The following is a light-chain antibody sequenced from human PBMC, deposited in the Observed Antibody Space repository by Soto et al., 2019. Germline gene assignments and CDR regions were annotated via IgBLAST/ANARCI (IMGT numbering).Light chain of an antibody. CDR2: EVS. CDR1: SNDVGGYNY. V-gene: IGLV2-14*01. CDR3: SSYTTTATVL. Sequence: QSALTQPASLSGSPGQSITISCTGTSNDVGGYNYVSWYQQHPGKVPKLMIYEVSNRPSGVSNRFSGSKSGNTASLTISGLQAEDEADYYCSSYTTTATVLFGGGTKLTVL. J-gene: IGLJ2*01.